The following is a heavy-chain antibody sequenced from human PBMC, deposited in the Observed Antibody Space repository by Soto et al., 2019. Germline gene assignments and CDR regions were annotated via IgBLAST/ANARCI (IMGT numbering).Heavy chain of an antibody. J-gene: IGHJ6*02. CDR2: IYYTGTT. V-gene: IGHV4-59*12. CDR1: GGSISSYY. D-gene: IGHD3-10*01. CDR3: ARESMVRGPHHYYGMDV. Sequence: SETLSLTCIVSGVSGGSISSYYWSWLRQPPGKGLEWIGYIYYTGTTSHNPSLKNRVTLSLDTSKNHFSLKLNSVTAADTAVYYCARESMVRGPHHYYGMDVWGQGTTVTVSS.